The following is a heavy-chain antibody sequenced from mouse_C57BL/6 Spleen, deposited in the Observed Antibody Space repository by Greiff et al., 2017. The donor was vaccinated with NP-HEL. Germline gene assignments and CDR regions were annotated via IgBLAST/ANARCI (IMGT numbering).Heavy chain of an antibody. CDR3: TRGGENYYGSSPFAY. J-gene: IGHJ3*01. CDR1: VYTFTSYW. D-gene: IGHD1-1*01. CDR2: IYPGNSDT. V-gene: IGHV1-5*01. Sequence: VQLHHSLTFLSIPFSSVKMSCKTSVYTFTSYWMHWVKQRPGQGLEWIGAIYPGNSDTSYNQKFKGKAKLTAVTSASTAYMELSSLTNEDSAVYYCTRGGENYYGSSPFAYWGQGTLVTVSA.